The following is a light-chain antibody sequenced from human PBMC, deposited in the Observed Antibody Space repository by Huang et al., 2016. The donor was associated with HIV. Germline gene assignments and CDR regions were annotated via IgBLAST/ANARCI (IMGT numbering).Light chain of an antibody. CDR3: QQYGSSPPYT. CDR2: GAS. CDR1: QSISSTF. Sequence: EIVLTQSPGTLSLSPGERATLSCRASQSISSTFLAWYQQKPGQAPRLLIDGASSRATGIPDRFGGSGYGTDFTLTISRLEPEDFAVYYCQQYGSSPPYTFGQGTKLEIK. V-gene: IGKV3-20*01. J-gene: IGKJ2*01.